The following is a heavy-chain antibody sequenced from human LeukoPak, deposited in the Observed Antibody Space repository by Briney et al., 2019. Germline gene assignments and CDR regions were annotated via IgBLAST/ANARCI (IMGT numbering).Heavy chain of an antibody. CDR2: IIPIFGTA. CDR3: ARGGLHWYFDL. CDR1: GGTFSSYA. Sequence: ASVKVSCKAPGGTFSSYAISWVRQAPGQGLEWMGGIIPIFGTANYAQKFQGRVTITTDESTSTAYMELSSLRSEDTAVYYCARGGLHWYFDLWGRGTPVTVSS. V-gene: IGHV1-69*05. D-gene: IGHD4-11*01. J-gene: IGHJ2*01.